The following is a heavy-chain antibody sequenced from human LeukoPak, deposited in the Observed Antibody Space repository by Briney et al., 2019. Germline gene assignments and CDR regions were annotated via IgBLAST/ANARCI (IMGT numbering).Heavy chain of an antibody. D-gene: IGHD4-17*01. V-gene: IGHV3-74*01. CDR2: INTVGSST. J-gene: IGHJ4*02. CDR3: ARAAYGDYYLMYYFDY. Sequence: PGGSLRLSCAAYGFTFSSYWMHWVRQAPGKGLVWVSRINTVGSSTSYADSVKGRFTITRDNAKNMLYLQMNTLRAEDTAVYYCARAAYGDYYLMYYFDYWGQGTLVTVSS. CDR1: GFTFSSYW.